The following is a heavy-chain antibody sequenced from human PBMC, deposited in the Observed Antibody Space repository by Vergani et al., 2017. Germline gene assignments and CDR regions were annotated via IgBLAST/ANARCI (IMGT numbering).Heavy chain of an antibody. CDR3: AREGLSDGSSAYFDY. CDR2: IWYDGSNK. D-gene: IGHD5-24*01. Sequence: QVQLVESGGGVVQPGRSLRLSCAASGFTFSSYGMHWVRQAPGKGLEWVAVIWYDGSNKYYADSVKGRFTISRDNSKNTLYLQMNSLRAEDTAVYDCAREGLSDGSSAYFDYWGQGTLVTVSS. CDR1: GFTFSSYG. V-gene: IGHV3-33*01. J-gene: IGHJ4*02.